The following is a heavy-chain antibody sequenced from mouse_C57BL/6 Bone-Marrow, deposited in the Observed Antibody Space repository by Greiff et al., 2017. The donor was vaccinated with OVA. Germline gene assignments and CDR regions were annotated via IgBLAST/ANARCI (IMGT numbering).Heavy chain of an antibody. CDR3: ARAPLYDNYAMDY. V-gene: IGHV1-50*01. CDR2: IDPSDSYT. D-gene: IGHD2-12*01. Sequence: QVQLQQPGAELVKPGASVKLSCKASGYTFTSYWMQWVKQRPGQGLEWLGEIDPSDSYTNYNQKFKGKATLTVATSSSTAYMQLSSLTSEDSAVYYCARAPLYDNYAMDYWGQGTSVTVSS. J-gene: IGHJ4*01. CDR1: GYTFTSYW.